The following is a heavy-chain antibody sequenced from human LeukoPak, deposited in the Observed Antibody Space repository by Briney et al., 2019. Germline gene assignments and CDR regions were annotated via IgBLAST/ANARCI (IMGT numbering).Heavy chain of an antibody. J-gene: IGHJ3*02. Sequence: SEALSLTCTVSGGSISSYYWSWNRQPAGKGLEWIGRIYTSGSTNYNPSLKSRVTMSVDTSKNQFSLKLSSVTAADTAVYYCARVKESDSSGYYYQTDYAFDIWGQGTMVTVSS. CDR3: ARVKESDSSGYYYQTDYAFDI. CDR2: IYTSGST. D-gene: IGHD3-22*01. V-gene: IGHV4-4*07. CDR1: GGSISSYY.